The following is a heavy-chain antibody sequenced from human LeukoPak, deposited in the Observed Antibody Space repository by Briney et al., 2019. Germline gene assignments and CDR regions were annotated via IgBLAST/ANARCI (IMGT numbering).Heavy chain of an antibody. V-gene: IGHV3-21*01. D-gene: IGHD4-11*01. CDR1: GFTFSSYS. Sequence: PGGSLRLSCAASGFTFSSYSMNWVRQAPGKGLEWVSSISSSSSYIYYGDSVKGRVTISRDNAKNSLYLQMNSLRADDTAVYYCARGQHRWDYSHNLMSFWGQGTLVTVSS. CDR3: ARGQHRWDYSHNLMSF. CDR2: ISSSSSYI. J-gene: IGHJ3*01.